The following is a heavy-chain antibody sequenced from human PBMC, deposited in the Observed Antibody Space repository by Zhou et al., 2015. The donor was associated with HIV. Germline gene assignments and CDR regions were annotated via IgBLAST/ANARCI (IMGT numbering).Heavy chain of an antibody. CDR3: ARGPGRSSPNYYYYYYMDV. CDR2: IRYDGSNK. CDR1: EFTFSSYS. D-gene: IGHD3-10*01. V-gene: IGHV3-30*02. Sequence: VQLVESGGGLVKPGGSLRLSCAASEFTFSSYSMNWVRQAPGKGLEWVAFIRYDGSNKYYADSVKGRFTISRDNSKNTLYLQMNSLRAEDTAVYYCARGPGRSSPNYYYYYYMDVWGKGTTVTVSS. J-gene: IGHJ6*03.